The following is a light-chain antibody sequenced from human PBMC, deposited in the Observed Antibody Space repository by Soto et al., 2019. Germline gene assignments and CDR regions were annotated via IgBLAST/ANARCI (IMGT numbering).Light chain of an antibody. J-gene: IGKJ5*01. CDR2: GAS. CDR3: QQHSNWPPIT. V-gene: IGKV3-11*01. Sequence: EVVLTQSPGTLSLSPGGRATLSCRASQSVSRRLAWYQQRPGQSPRLLISGASMRASGVPVRFIGSGSGTDFTLTIPRLEPEDFAVYYCQQHSNWPPITFGQGTRPEI. CDR1: QSVSRR.